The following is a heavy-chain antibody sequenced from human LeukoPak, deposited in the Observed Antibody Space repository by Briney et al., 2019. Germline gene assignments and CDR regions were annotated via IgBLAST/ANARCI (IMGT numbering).Heavy chain of an antibody. J-gene: IGHJ4*02. CDR2: IKHDESEK. D-gene: IGHD3-16*01. CDR3: TRRLDD. CDR1: GFSFNSDW. Sequence: GGSLRLSCAASGFSFNSDWMDWVRQAPGKGLEWVANIKHDESEKNYLDSVKGRSTISRDNAQNSLYLQMNGLRVEDTAVYYCTRRLDDWGQGTLVTVSS. V-gene: IGHV3-7*01.